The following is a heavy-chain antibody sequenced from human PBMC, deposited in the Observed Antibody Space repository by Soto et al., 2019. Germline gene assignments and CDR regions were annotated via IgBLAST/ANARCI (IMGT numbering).Heavy chain of an antibody. V-gene: IGHV3-30*18. Sequence: GGSLRLSCAASGFKFSSYGMHWVRQAPGKGLEWVAVISYDGNDKYYADSVKGQFTISRDNSKNTLYLQMNSLRTEDTAVYYCAKDEQWLVHGFLDHWGQGTLVTVSS. CDR1: GFKFSSYG. J-gene: IGHJ4*02. CDR2: ISYDGNDK. D-gene: IGHD6-19*01. CDR3: AKDEQWLVHGFLDH.